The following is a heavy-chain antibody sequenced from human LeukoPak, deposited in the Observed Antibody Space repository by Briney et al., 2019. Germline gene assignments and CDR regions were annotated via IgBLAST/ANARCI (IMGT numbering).Heavy chain of an antibody. CDR2: ISSSSSYI. J-gene: IGHJ5*02. V-gene: IGHV3-21*04. CDR1: GFTFSSYS. Sequence: PGGSLRLSCAASGFTFSSYSMNWVRQAPGKGLEWVSSISSSSSYIYYADSVKGRFTISRDNAKNSLYLQMNSLRAEDTAVYYCARSIVGATLVSLTRWFDPWGQGTLVTVSS. D-gene: IGHD1-26*01. CDR3: ARSIVGATLVSLTRWFDP.